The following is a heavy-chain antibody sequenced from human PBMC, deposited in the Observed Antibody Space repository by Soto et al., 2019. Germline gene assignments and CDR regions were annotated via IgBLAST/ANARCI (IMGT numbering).Heavy chain of an antibody. V-gene: IGHV1-18*01. Sequence: ASVKVSCKSSGYTFTSYGISWVRQAPGQGLEWMGWISAYNGNTNYAQKLQGRVTMTTDTSTSTAYMELRSLRSDDTAMYYCAKTDALGHCSSTSCYGFDYWGQGTLVTVSS. CDR2: ISAYNGNT. CDR1: GYTFTSYG. CDR3: AKTDALGHCSSTSCYGFDY. J-gene: IGHJ4*02. D-gene: IGHD2-2*01.